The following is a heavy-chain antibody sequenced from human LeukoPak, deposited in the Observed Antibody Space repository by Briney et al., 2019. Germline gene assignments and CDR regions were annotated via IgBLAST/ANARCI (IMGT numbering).Heavy chain of an antibody. CDR2: INTDGSHT. CDR3: TRDSYISNVYYGMDV. CDR1: GLTFSSYW. J-gene: IGHJ6*02. D-gene: IGHD1-26*01. Sequence: GGSLRLSCAASGLTFSSYWMHWVRQAPGKGLVWVSRINTDGSHTSYADSVKGRFTISRDNAKNTLYLQMNSLRAEDAAVYLCTRDSYISNVYYGMDVWGQGATVTVSS. V-gene: IGHV3-74*01.